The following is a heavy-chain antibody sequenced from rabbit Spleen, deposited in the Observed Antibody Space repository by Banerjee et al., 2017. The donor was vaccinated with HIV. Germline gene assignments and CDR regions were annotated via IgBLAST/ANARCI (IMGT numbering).Heavy chain of an antibody. Sequence: QSLEESGGDLVKPGASLTLTCKASGFSFSSSYYMFWVRQAPGKGLEWIASIYADSSGSTYYASWAKGRFTISKTSSTTVTLQMTSLTAADTATYFCARGSAAMTLVITGFYFNLWGPGTLVTVS. J-gene: IGHJ4*01. CDR2: IYADSSGST. V-gene: IGHV1S40*01. D-gene: IGHD2-1*01. CDR3: ARGSAAMTLVITGFYFNL. CDR1: GFSFSSSYY.